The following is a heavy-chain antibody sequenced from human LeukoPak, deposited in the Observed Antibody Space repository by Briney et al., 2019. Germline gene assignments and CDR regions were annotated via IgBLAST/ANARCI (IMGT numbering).Heavy chain of an antibody. CDR3: ARDGAATGTWFGP. CDR1: GASINSNY. V-gene: IGHV4-59*01. J-gene: IGHJ5*02. CDR2: MSSSGST. D-gene: IGHD6-13*01. Sequence: PSETLSLTCTVSGASINSNYWNWIRQPPGKGLEWLAYMSSSGSTNSNPSLKSRVTISLDTSKNQVSLRLTSVTAADTAVYFCARDGAATGTWFGPWGQGTLVTVSS.